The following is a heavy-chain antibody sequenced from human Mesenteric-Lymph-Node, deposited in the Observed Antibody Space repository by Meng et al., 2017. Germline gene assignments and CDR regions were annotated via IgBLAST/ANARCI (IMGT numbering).Heavy chain of an antibody. V-gene: IGHV3-74*01. J-gene: IGHJ5*02. CDR3: ARVRSGSWNWCDP. CDR1: GLTFSSYW. CDR2: INTDGSST. Sequence: GESLKISCAASGLTFSSYWMHWVRQAPGKGLVWVSRINTDGSSTNYADSVKGRFTISRDNAKNTLYLQMDSLRAEDTAVYYCARVRSGSWNWCDPWGQGTLVTVSS. D-gene: IGHD1-26*01.